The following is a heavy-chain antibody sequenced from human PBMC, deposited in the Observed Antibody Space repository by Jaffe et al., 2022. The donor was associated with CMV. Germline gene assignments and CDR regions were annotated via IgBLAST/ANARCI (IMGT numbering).Heavy chain of an antibody. D-gene: IGHD5-18*01. V-gene: IGHV3-64D*06. CDR2: ISSNGGST. J-gene: IGHJ6*03. Sequence: EVQLVESGGGLVQPGGSLRLSCSASGFTFSSYAMHWVRQAPGKGLEYVSAISSNGGSTYYADSVKGRFTISRDNSKNTLYLQMSSLRAEDTAVYYCVKDGGYSYGLSIYYYYYYMDVWGKGTTVTVSS. CDR1: GFTFSSYA. CDR3: VKDGGYSYGLSIYYYYYYMDV.